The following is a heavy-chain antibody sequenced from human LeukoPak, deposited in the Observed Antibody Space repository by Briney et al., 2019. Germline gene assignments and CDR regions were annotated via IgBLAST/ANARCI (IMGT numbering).Heavy chain of an antibody. CDR3: ARDNEQWLVHYYFDY. D-gene: IGHD6-19*01. J-gene: IGHJ4*02. V-gene: IGHV3-33*01. Sequence: GGSLRLSCAASGFTFSSYGMHWVRQAPGKGLEWVAVIWYDGSNKYYADSVKGRFTISRGNSKNTLYLQMNSLRAEDTAVYYCARDNEQWLVHYYFDYWGQGTLVTVSS. CDR2: IWYDGSNK. CDR1: GFTFSSYG.